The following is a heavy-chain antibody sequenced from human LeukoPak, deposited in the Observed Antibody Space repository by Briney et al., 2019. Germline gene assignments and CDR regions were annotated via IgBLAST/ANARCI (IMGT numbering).Heavy chain of an antibody. V-gene: IGHV4-30-4*01. CDR3: ARGPSPGYYYDSSGPDNWFDP. CDR2: IYYSGST. CDR1: GGSISIGDYY. J-gene: IGHJ5*02. Sequence: SETLSLTCTVSGGSISIGDYYWSWIRQPPGKGLEWIGYIYYSGSTYYNPSLKSRVTISVDTSKNQFSLKLSSVTAADTAVYYCARGPSPGYYYDSSGPDNWFDPWGQGTLVTVSS. D-gene: IGHD3-22*01.